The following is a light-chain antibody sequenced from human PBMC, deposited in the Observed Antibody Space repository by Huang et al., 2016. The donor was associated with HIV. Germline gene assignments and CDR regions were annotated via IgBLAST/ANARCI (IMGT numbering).Light chain of an antibody. CDR3: HQYSLSPWT. J-gene: IGKJ1*01. Sequence: EIVLTQSPGTLSLSPGERATLSCRASQTVSNNYVAWYQQKPGQAPRLLIYGASTRANAIPDRFSGSGSATVFTLTVSRLEPEDSAVYYCHQYSLSPWTFGQGTKVEIK. CDR1: QTVSNNY. V-gene: IGKV3-20*01. CDR2: GAS.